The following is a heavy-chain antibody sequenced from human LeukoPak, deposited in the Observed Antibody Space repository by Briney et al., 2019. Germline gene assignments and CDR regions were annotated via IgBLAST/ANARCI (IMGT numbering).Heavy chain of an antibody. J-gene: IGHJ4*02. Sequence: GGSLRLSCAASGFTFSSYSMNWVRQAPGKGLEWVSSISSSSSYIYYADSVKGRFTISRDNAKNSLYLQMNSLRTEDTAVYYCARDRSGMIVVVHFDYWGQGTLVTVSS. D-gene: IGHD3-22*01. CDR3: ARDRSGMIVVVHFDY. CDR2: ISSSSSYI. V-gene: IGHV3-21*01. CDR1: GFTFSSYS.